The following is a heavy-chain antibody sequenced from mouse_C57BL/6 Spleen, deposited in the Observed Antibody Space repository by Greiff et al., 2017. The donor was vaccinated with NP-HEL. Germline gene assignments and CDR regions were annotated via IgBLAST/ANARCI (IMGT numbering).Heavy chain of an antibody. CDR1: GYTFTSYW. D-gene: IGHD3-2*02. Sequence: QVHVKQSGAELAKPGASVKLSCKASGYTFTSYWMHWVKQRPGQGLEWIGYINPSSGYTKYNQKFKDKATLTADKSSSTAYMQLSSLTYEDSAVYYCARGLRLQDYAMDYWGQGTSVTVSS. CDR3: ARGLRLQDYAMDY. CDR2: INPSSGYT. J-gene: IGHJ4*01. V-gene: IGHV1-7*01.